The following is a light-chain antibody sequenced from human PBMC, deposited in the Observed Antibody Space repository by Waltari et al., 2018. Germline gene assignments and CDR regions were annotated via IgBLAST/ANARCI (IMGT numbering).Light chain of an antibody. V-gene: IGLV3-19*01. CDR1: SLRRYY. CDR2: GHK. CDR3: LSRDTTSTRV. J-gene: IGLJ3*02. Sequence: SSELTQDPTMSVALGQTVSITCQGDSLRRYYASWYQQRPGQAPILILYGHKNRPSVVPDRFSGTTSGNTASLTITGAQAEDEADYYCLSRDTTSTRVFGGGTRLTV.